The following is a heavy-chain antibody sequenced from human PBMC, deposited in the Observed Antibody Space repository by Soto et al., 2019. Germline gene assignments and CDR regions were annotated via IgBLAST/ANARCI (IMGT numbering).Heavy chain of an antibody. V-gene: IGHV3-11*01. J-gene: IGHJ4*02. CDR1: GFTFSDYY. CDR2: ISSSGSTI. Sequence: QVQLVESGGGLVKPGGSLRLSCAASGFTFSDYYMSWIRQAPGKGLEWVSYISSSGSTIYYADSVKGRFTISRDNAKNSLYLQMNSLRAEDTAVYYCARDRGYCSGGSCFSLYYFDYWGQGTLVTVSS. D-gene: IGHD2-15*01. CDR3: ARDRGYCSGGSCFSLYYFDY.